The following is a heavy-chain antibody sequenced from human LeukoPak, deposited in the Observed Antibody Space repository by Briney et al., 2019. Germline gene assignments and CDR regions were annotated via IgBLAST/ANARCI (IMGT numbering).Heavy chain of an antibody. J-gene: IGHJ3*02. CDR2: IIPIFGTA. V-gene: IGHV1-69*05. D-gene: IGHD1-26*01. CDR1: GGTFSSYA. CDR3: ARDRMERRGAFDI. Sequence: GASVKVSCKASGGTFSSYAISWVRQAPGQGLEWMGGIIPIFGTASYAQKFQGRVTITTDESTSTAYMELSSLRSEDTAVYYCARDRMERRGAFDIWGQGTMVTVSS.